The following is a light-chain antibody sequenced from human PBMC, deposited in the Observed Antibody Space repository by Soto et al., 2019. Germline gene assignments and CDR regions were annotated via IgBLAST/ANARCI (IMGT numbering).Light chain of an antibody. CDR2: AAS. V-gene: IGKV1-39*01. CDR1: QSVNTY. Sequence: DIQMTQSPSSLSAPVGDRVTITCRASQSVNTYLHWYQQKPGKAPKLLIFAASNLQSGVPSRFSGSGSGTNFTLTINSLQPEDFATIYCQQTYSTPWTFGQGTKV. CDR3: QQTYSTPWT. J-gene: IGKJ1*01.